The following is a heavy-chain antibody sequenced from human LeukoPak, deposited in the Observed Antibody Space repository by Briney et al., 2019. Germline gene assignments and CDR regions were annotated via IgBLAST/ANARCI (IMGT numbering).Heavy chain of an antibody. J-gene: IGHJ6*02. D-gene: IGHD3-9*01. CDR1: GFTFSSYS. V-gene: IGHV3-48*04. Sequence: GGSLRLSCAASGFTFSSYSMNWVRQAPGKGLEWVSYISSSSSTIYYADSVKGRFTISRDNAKNSLYLQMNSLRAEDTAVYYFARDGYILTGYYPPYYYYYGMDVWGQGTTVTVSS. CDR2: ISSSSSTI. CDR3: ARDGYILTGYYPPYYYYYGMDV.